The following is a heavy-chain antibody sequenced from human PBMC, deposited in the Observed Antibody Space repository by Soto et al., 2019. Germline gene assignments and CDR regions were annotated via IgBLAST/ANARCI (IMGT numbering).Heavy chain of an antibody. J-gene: IGHJ6*02. Sequence: GASVKVSCKASGGTFSSYAISWVRQAPGQGLEWMGGIIPIFGTANYAQKFQGRVTITADESTSTAYMELSSLRSEDTAVYYCASSFVDPLGYCISTSCVDYYYGTDVWGQGTTVTVSS. V-gene: IGHV1-69*13. D-gene: IGHD2-2*01. CDR2: IIPIFGTA. CDR3: ASSFVDPLGYCISTSCVDYYYGTDV. CDR1: GGTFSSYA.